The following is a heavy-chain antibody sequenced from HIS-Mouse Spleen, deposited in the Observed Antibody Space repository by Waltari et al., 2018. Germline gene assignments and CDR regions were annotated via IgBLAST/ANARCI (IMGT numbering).Heavy chain of an antibody. CDR2: IYYSGST. CDR1: GGSISSSSYY. D-gene: IGHD6-13*01. Sequence: QLQLQESGPGLVKPSETLSLTCTVSGGSISSSSYYRGWLRQPPGQGLEWIGSIYYSGSTYYNPSLKSRVTISVDTSKNQFSLKLSSVTAADTAVYYCAREIPYSSSWYDWYFDLWGRGTLVTVSS. V-gene: IGHV4-39*07. CDR3: AREIPYSSSWYDWYFDL. J-gene: IGHJ2*01.